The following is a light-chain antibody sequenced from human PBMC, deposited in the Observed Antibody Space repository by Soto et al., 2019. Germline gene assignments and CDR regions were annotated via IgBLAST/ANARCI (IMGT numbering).Light chain of an antibody. CDR2: DVS. V-gene: IGLV2-11*01. Sequence: QSALTQPRSVSGSPGQSVTISCTGTSSDVGGYNYVSWYQQNPGKAPKLMIYDVSKRPSGVSDRFSSSKSANTASLIISGLQAEDEADYYCCSYAGNTLVVFGGGTKLTVL. CDR3: CSYAGNTLVV. CDR1: SSDVGGYNY. J-gene: IGLJ2*01.